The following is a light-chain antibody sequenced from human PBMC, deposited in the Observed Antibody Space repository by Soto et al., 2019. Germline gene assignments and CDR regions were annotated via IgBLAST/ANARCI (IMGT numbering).Light chain of an antibody. CDR3: QQYGGSPLWT. CDR2: GTS. V-gene: IGKV3-20*01. CDR1: QSVGISY. J-gene: IGKJ1*01. Sequence: EIVLTQSPGTLSLSPGERATLSCRASQSVGISYLAWYQQKPGQAPRLLIYGTSSRATGIPDRFSGTGSGTDFTLPISSLEPEDFAVYYCQQYGGSPLWTFGQGTKVEIK.